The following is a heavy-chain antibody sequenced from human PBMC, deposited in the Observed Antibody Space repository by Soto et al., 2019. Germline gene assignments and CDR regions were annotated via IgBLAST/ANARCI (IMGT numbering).Heavy chain of an antibody. CDR2: IYPGDSDT. CDR1: GYSFTSYW. CDR3: ARHQSAIVVVPARDYYYYGMDV. V-gene: IGHV5-51*01. J-gene: IGHJ6*02. Sequence: PGESLKISCKGSGYSFTSYWIGWVRQMPGKGLEWMGIIYPGDSDTRYSPSFQGQVTISVDKSISTAYLQWSSLKASDTAMYYCARHQSAIVVVPARDYYYYGMDVWGQGTTVTVSS. D-gene: IGHD2-2*01.